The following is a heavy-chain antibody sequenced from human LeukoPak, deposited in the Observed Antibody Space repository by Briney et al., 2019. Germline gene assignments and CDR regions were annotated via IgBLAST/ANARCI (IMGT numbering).Heavy chain of an antibody. CDR1: GFTFGSYW. Sequence: GGSLRLSCAASGFTFGSYWMHWVRQAPGKGLVWVSRINSDGSTTTYADSEKGRFTISRDNARNTLYLQMNSLRAEDTAVYYCARLLGTTSDFDCWGQGTLVTVSS. CDR2: INSDGSTT. CDR3: ARLLGTTSDFDC. V-gene: IGHV3-74*01. D-gene: IGHD1-14*01. J-gene: IGHJ4*02.